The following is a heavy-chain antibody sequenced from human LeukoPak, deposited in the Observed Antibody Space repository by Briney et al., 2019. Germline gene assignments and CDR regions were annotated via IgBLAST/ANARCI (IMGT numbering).Heavy chain of an antibody. D-gene: IGHD3-22*01. J-gene: IGHJ5*02. V-gene: IGHV3-30*18. CDR2: IAYDGSDK. CDR1: GFIVSTNY. CDR3: AKDQDYDSP. Sequence: GGSLRLSCAASGFIVSTNYMTWVRQAPGKGLEWVAVIAYDGSDKYYADSVKGRFTISRDNSKNTLYLQMNSLRTEDTAVYYCAKDQDYDSPWGQGTLVTVSS.